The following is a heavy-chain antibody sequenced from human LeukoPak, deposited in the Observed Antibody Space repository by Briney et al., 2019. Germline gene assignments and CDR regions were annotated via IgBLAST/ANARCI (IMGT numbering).Heavy chain of an antibody. V-gene: IGHV1-8*01. J-gene: IGHJ5*02. CDR2: MNPNSGNT. D-gene: IGHD6-25*01. Sequence: ASVKVSCKTSGYPFRNYDINWVRQATGQGLEWMGWMNPNSGNTGYAQKFQGRVTITWDTSISTAYMELSSLRSEDTAVYYCARFDSSASTWFDPWGQGTLVTVSS. CDR3: ARFDSSASTWFDP. CDR1: GYPFRNYD.